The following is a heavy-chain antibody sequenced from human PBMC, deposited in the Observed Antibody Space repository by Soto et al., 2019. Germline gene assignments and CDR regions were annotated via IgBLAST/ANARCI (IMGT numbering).Heavy chain of an antibody. CDR3: ARGTYSSKTDFDY. D-gene: IGHD6-13*01. Sequence: HPGGSLRLSCATSGFNFGVFGMHWVRQAPGKGLEWLSVLSYEGSEEYYADSVKGRFTISRDNTKNSLYLQMNSLRAEDTAVYYCARGTYSSKTDFDYWGQGTLVTVSS. J-gene: IGHJ4*02. V-gene: IGHV3-30*03. CDR1: GFNFGVFG. CDR2: LSYEGSEE.